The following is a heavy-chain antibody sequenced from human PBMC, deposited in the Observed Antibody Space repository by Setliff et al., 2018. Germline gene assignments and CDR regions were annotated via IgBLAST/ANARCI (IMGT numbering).Heavy chain of an antibody. CDR3: ARHKSNGSGSYPSLYMDV. Sequence: PSETLSLTCRVSGGSISSGNYHWGLIRQPPGKGLEWVATIYYSGSTYSNPSLKSRLIISVDAPDNQFSVKLSSVTAADTAVYYCARHKSNGSGSYPSLYMDVWGKGIMVTVSS. J-gene: IGHJ6*03. V-gene: IGHV4-39*01. CDR2: IYYSGST. CDR1: GGSISSGNYH. D-gene: IGHD3-10*01.